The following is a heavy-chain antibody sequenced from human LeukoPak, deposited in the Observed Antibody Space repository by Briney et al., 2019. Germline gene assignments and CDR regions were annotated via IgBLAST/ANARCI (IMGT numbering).Heavy chain of an antibody. J-gene: IGHJ4*01. D-gene: IGHD7-27*01. Sequence: GGSLRLSCAASGFTFSTYEMNWVRQAPGKGLEWVSYISSSGSFIYYADSLKGRFTISRDNAKNSLYLQMNSLRAEDTAVYYCARNNWGIDYWGQGTLVTVSS. CDR1: GFTFSTYE. CDR3: ARNNWGIDY. CDR2: ISSSGSFI. V-gene: IGHV3-48*03.